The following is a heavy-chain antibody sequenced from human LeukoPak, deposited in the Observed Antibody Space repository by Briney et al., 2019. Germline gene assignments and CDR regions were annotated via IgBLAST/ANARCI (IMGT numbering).Heavy chain of an antibody. CDR2: INAGNSNT. V-gene: IGHV1-3*01. J-gene: IGHJ6*02. D-gene: IGHD1-26*01. CDR1: GYTFTSYA. CDR3: ASSGSYRPSYYYYGMDV. Sequence: ASVKVSCKASGYTFTSYAMHWVRQAPGQRLEWMGWINAGNSNTKYSQKFQGRVTITRDTSASTAYMELSSLRSEDTAVYYCASSGSYRPSYYYYGMDVWGQGTTVTVSS.